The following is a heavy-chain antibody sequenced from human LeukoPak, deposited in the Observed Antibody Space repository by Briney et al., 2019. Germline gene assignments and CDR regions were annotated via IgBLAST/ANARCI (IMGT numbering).Heavy chain of an antibody. CDR1: GFTFSDYG. D-gene: IGHD3-22*01. J-gene: IGHJ4*02. V-gene: IGHV3-33*01. CDR2: IWYDGSNK. CDR3: ARGVDYYENSGTIDY. Sequence: GKSLRLSCTAPGFTFSDYGMHWVRQPLGKGLEWVAIIWYDGSNKKYEDSVKGRFTISRDNSKNTLYLQMNSLRAEDTAVYYCARGVDYYENSGTIDYWGQGTLVTVSS.